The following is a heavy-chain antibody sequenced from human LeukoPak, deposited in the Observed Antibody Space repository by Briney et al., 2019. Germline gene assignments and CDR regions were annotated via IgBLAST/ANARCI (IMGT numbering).Heavy chain of an antibody. CDR2: INHSGST. V-gene: IGHV4-34*01. J-gene: IGHJ4*02. D-gene: IGHD3-10*01. Sequence: PSETLSLTCTVSGGSISSYYWSWIRQPPGKGLEWIGEINHSGSTNYNPSLKSRVTISVDTSKNQFSLKLSSVTAADTAVYYCARLQGYYYGSGSSFWFDYWGQGTLVTVSS. CDR3: ARLQGYYYGSGSSFWFDY. CDR1: GGSISSYY.